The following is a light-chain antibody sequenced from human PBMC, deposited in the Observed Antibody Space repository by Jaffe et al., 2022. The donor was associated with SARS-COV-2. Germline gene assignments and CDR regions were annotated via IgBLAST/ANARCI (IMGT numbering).Light chain of an antibody. CDR3: AAWDASLTGFV. CDR1: SSNIGSNT. Sequence: QSVLTQPPSASGTPGQRVTISCSGSSSNIGSNTVSWYQQLPGTAPKLLIYTNDQWPSGVPDRFSGSKSGTSASLAISGLQSEDEADYYCAAWDASLTGFVFGTGTKVTVL. CDR2: TND. V-gene: IGLV1-44*01. J-gene: IGLJ1*01.